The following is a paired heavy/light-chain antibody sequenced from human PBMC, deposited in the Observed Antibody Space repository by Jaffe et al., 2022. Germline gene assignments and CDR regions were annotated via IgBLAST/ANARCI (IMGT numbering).Light chain of an antibody. V-gene: IGLV10-54*01. CDR2: RNN. CDR3: TAWDSSLSGWV. J-gene: IGLJ3*02. CDR1: SNNVGNQG. Sequence: QAGLTQPPSVSKGLRQTATLTCTGNSNNVGNQGAAWLQQQQGHPPKLLSYRNNNRPSGISERLSASRSGNTASLTITGLQPEDEADYYCTAWDSSLSGWVFGGGTKLTVL.
Heavy chain of an antibody. V-gene: IGHV3-23*01. Sequence: EVQLLESGGGLVQPGGSLRLSCAASGFTLSNSVMSWVRQAPGKGLEWVSSIRGSAYTTYYADSVKGRFTISRDDSKTTLYLQMNSLRTEDTAVYYCAGRELQLDYFDYWGQGTLVTVSS. J-gene: IGHJ4*02. CDR2: IRGSAYTT. D-gene: IGHD6-13*01. CDR1: GFTLSNSV. CDR3: AGRELQLDYFDY.